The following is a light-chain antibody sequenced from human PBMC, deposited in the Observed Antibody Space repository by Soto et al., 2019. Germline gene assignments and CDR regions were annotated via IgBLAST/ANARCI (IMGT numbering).Light chain of an antibody. CDR1: QSISTY. J-gene: IGKJ1*01. Sequence: DIQMTQSPSSLSASVGDRVTISCRAGQSISTYLNWYQQKPGTAPRLLIYSASSVKTGVPPRFSGSESGRDFTLTISSLRPEDIATYFCQQSYTSPPWTFGQGTRVDIK. CDR2: SAS. V-gene: IGKV1-39*01. CDR3: QQSYTSPPWT.